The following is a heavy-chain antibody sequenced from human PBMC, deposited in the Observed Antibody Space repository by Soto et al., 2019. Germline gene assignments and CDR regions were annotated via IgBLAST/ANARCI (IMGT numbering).Heavy chain of an antibody. CDR3: AKDIALRGGYGYTTGDYYYGMDV. Sequence: GGSLRLSCAASGFTFDDYTMHWVRQAPGKGLEWVSLISWDGGSTYYADSVKGRFTISRDNSKNSLYLQMNSLRTEDTALYYCAKDIALRGGYGYTTGDYYYGMDVWGQGTTVTVSS. D-gene: IGHD5-18*01. CDR2: ISWDGGST. CDR1: GFTFDDYT. J-gene: IGHJ6*02. V-gene: IGHV3-43*01.